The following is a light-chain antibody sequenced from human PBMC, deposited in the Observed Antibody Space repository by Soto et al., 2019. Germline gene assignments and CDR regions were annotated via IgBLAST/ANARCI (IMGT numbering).Light chain of an antibody. V-gene: IGLV7-46*01. CDR2: NTM. J-gene: IGLJ2*01. Sequence: QTVVTQEPSLTVSPGGTVTLTCGSSDGPVTSGHYPYWYQQRPGQVPRTLIYNTMNRQSWAPARFSGSLVGVKAALTLSGAQPEDEADYYCLLTYSGGRVFGGGTHLTVL. CDR3: LLTYSGGRV. CDR1: DGPVTSGHY.